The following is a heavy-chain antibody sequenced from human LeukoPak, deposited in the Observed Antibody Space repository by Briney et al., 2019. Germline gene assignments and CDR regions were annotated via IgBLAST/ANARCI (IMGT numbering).Heavy chain of an antibody. V-gene: IGHV3-30*04. CDR3: ARDGVRIPDPYYFDY. CDR1: AFTYSSYA. J-gene: IGHJ4*02. CDR2: ISYDGSNK. D-gene: IGHD3-10*01. Sequence: GGSLRLSCAASAFTYSSYAMHWVRQAPGKGLEWVAVISYDGSNKYYADSVKGRFTISRDNSKNTLYLQMNSLRAEDTAVYYCARDGVRIPDPYYFDYWGQGTLVTVSS.